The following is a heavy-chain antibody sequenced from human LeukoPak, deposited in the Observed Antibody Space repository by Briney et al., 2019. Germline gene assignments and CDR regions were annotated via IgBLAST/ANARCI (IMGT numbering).Heavy chain of an antibody. CDR3: AKDGPGYSSSWYHRGGAFDI. Sequence: PGGSLRLSCAASGFTFDDYARHWVRHAPGKGLEWVSLISGDGGSTYYADSVKGRFTISRDNSKNSLYLQMNSLRTEDTALYYCAKDGPGYSSSWYHRGGAFDIWGQGTMVTVSS. J-gene: IGHJ3*02. V-gene: IGHV3-43*02. CDR2: ISGDGGST. D-gene: IGHD6-13*01. CDR1: GFTFDDYA.